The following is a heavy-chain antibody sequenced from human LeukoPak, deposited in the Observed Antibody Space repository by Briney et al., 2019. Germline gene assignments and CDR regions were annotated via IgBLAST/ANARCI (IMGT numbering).Heavy chain of an antibody. Sequence: PGGSLRLSCAASGFTFSSYAMSCVRQAPGKGLEWVSAISGSGGSTYYADSVKGRFTISRDNSKNTLYLQMNSLRAEDTAVYYCAKHLYGFSAFDYWGQGTLVTVSS. CDR3: AKHLYGFSAFDY. J-gene: IGHJ4*02. CDR2: ISGSGGST. V-gene: IGHV3-23*01. CDR1: GFTFSSYA. D-gene: IGHD4-17*01.